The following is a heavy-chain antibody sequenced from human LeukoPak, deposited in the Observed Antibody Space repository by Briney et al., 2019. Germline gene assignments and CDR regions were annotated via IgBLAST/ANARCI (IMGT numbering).Heavy chain of an antibody. V-gene: IGHV3-33*06. CDR1: GFTFSHYA. CDR3: AKDAQRGFDYSNSLEY. J-gene: IGHJ4*02. Sequence: GESLKISCAAYGFTFSHYAMHWVRQAPGKGLEWVAVIWHDGSSQYYADSVKGRFTISRDNSKKTVYLQMNSLRAEDTAVYYCAKDAQRGFDYSNSLEYWGQGILVTVSS. CDR2: IWHDGSSQ. D-gene: IGHD4-11*01.